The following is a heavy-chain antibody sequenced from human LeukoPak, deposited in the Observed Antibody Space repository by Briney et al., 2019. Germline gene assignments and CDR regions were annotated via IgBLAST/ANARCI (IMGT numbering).Heavy chain of an antibody. Sequence: PSETLSLTCAVYGGSFSGYYWSWIRQPPGKGLEWIGEINHSGSTNYNPSLKSRVTISVDTSKSQFSLKQTSVTATDTAVYYCARGVYCSGGSCYLPFDYWGQGSLATVSS. D-gene: IGHD2-15*01. CDR1: GGSFSGYY. J-gene: IGHJ4*02. CDR3: ARGVYCSGGSCYLPFDY. CDR2: INHSGST. V-gene: IGHV4-34*01.